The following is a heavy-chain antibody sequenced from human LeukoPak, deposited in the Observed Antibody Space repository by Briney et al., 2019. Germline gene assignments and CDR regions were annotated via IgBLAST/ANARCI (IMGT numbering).Heavy chain of an antibody. CDR2: IYTSGST. J-gene: IGHJ4*02. CDR1: VGPISSYY. V-gene: IGHV4-4*08. D-gene: IGHD2-21*02. Sequence: KASETLSPTCTVSVGPISSYYWRWIRQPPGKGLEWIGYIYTSGSTNYNPSLKSRVTISVDTSKNQFSLKLSSVTAADTAVYYCARSYCGGDCYSYYFDYWGQGTLVTVSS. CDR3: ARSYCGGDCYSYYFDY.